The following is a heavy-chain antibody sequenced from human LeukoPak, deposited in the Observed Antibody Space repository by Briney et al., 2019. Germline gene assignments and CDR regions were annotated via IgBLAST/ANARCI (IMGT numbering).Heavy chain of an antibody. D-gene: IGHD2-2*01. CDR1: GFTFSDYY. V-gene: IGHV3-11*01. CDR2: ISSSGSTI. CDR3: ASSVVPVSNYYGMDV. J-gene: IGHJ6*02. Sequence: GGSLRLSCAASGFTFSDYYMSWIRQAPGKGLEWVSYISSSGSTIYYADSVKGRFTLSRDNAKNSLYLQMNSLRAEDTAVYYCASSVVPVSNYYGMDVWGQGTTVTVSS.